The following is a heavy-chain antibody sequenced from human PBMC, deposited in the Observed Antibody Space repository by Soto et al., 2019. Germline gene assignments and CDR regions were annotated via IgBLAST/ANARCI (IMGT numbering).Heavy chain of an antibody. CDR1: GGTFSSYA. Sequence: QVQLVQSGAEVKKPGSSVKVSCKASGGTFSSYAISWVRQAPGQGLEWMGGIIPILGTANYAQKFQGRFTITADESTSTAYMELSRLRSEDTAVYYCARPLDMVPAAKHYYCYYGMDVWGQETTVTVSS. CDR2: IIPILGTA. J-gene: IGHJ6*02. V-gene: IGHV1-69*12. CDR3: ARPLDMVPAAKHYYCYYGMDV. D-gene: IGHD2-2*01.